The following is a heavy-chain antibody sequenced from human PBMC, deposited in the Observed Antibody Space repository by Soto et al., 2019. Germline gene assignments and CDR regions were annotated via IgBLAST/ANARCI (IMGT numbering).Heavy chain of an antibody. CDR1: GFTFSSYS. CDR3: ARDEIGSPVS. CDR2: ISSSSSYI. V-gene: IGHV3-21*01. J-gene: IGHJ5*02. Sequence: GWSLRLSCAASGFTFSSYSMNWVRQAPGKGLEWVSSISSSSSYIYYADSVKGRFTISRDNAKNSLYLQMNSLRAEDTAVYYCARDEIGSPVSWGQGTLVTVSS.